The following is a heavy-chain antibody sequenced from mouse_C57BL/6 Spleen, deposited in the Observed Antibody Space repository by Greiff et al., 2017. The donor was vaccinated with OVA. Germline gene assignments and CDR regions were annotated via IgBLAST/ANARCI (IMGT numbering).Heavy chain of an antibody. CDR1: GFTFSSYA. CDR3: ARDRVITTVVARYVDV. D-gene: IGHD1-1*01. Sequence: EVQGVESGGGLVKPGGSLKLSCAASGFTFSSYAMSWVRQTPEKRLEWVATISDGGSYTYYPDNVKGRFTISRDNAKNNLDLQRSHLKSEDTAMYYCARDRVITTVVARYVDVWGTGTTVTVAS. V-gene: IGHV5-4*01. J-gene: IGHJ1*03. CDR2: ISDGGSYT.